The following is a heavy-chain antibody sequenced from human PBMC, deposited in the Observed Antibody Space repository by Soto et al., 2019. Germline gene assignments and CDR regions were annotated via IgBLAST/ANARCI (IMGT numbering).Heavy chain of an antibody. J-gene: IGHJ4*02. V-gene: IGHV1-18*01. D-gene: IGHD3-3*01. CDR2: ISAYNGNT. CDR3: VRDRNIAIFGVVMDFDY. CDR1: GYTFTSYG. Sequence: ASVKVSCKASGYTFTSYGISWVRQAPGQGLEWMGWISAYNGNTNYAQKLQGRVTMTTDTSTSTAYMELRSLRSDDTAVYYCVRDRNIAIFGVVMDFDYWGQGTLVTVSS.